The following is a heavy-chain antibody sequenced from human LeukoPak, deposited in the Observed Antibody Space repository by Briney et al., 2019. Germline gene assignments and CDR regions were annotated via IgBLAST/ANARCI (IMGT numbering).Heavy chain of an antibody. CDR1: GGSISSSSYY. Sequence: SETLSLTCTVSGGSISSSSYYWGWIRQPPGKGLEWIGSIYYSGSTYYNPSLRSRVTISVDTSKNQFSLKLTSVTAADSALYHCARQELLGSYYFDYWGQGTLVTVSS. V-gene: IGHV4-39*01. D-gene: IGHD1-26*01. CDR2: IYYSGST. CDR3: ARQELLGSYYFDY. J-gene: IGHJ4*02.